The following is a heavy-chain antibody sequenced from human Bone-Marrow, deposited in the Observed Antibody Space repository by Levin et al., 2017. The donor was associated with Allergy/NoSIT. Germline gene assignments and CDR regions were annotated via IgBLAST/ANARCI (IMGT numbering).Heavy chain of an antibody. V-gene: IGHV3-23*01. CDR1: GFIFSNYA. J-gene: IGHJ4*02. D-gene: IGHD2/OR15-2a*01. CDR2: ISGTAHSK. Sequence: SGGSLRLSCAASGFIFSNYAMAWVRQAPGKGLEWIASISGTAHSKSYADSVRGRVTISRDNSNKKVYLEVNNLRAEDTARYFCAKDQSGLSEFVTQFDHWGQGTQVTVSS. CDR3: AKDQSGLSEFVTQFDH.